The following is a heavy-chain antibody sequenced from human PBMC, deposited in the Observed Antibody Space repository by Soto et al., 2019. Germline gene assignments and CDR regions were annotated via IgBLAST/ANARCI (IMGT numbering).Heavy chain of an antibody. V-gene: IGHV1-18*04. CDR3: ARDNGYYDL. CDR1: GYTFSSYS. CDR2: ISTYSGDT. J-gene: IGHJ4*02. Sequence: GASVKVSCKTSGYTFSSYSINWVRQAPGQGLEWMAWISTYSGDTHFAEWVQGRVTVTLDKSARTAFMEMRGLTSDDTAVYFCARDNGYYDLWGRGTLVTVSS.